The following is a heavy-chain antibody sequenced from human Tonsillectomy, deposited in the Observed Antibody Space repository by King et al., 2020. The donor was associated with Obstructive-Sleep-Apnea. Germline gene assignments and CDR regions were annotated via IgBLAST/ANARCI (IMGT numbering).Heavy chain of an antibody. CDR1: GLTFDDYA. V-gene: IGHV3-9*01. CDR3: AKYSFYAILTPGSMDV. D-gene: IGHD3-9*01. CDR2: ISWNSGRI. Sequence: VQLVESGGGLVQPGRSLRLSCAASGLTFDDYAMDWVRQAPGKGLEWVSGISWNSGRIVYADSVKGRFTISRDNAKNSLYLQMNSLRAEDTALYYCAKYSFYAILTPGSMDVWGQGTTVTVSS. J-gene: IGHJ6*02.